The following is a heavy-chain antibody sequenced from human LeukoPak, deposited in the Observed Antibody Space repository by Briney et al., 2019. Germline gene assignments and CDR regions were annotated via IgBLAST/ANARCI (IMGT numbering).Heavy chain of an antibody. J-gene: IGHJ6*03. Sequence: SETLSLTCAVYGGSFSGYYWSWIRQSPGKGLEWIGEINHSGSTNYNPSLKSRVTISVDTSKNQFSLKLSSVTAADTAVYYCARFAVAGTQYYYYYYMDVWGKGTTVTVSS. CDR1: GGSFSGYY. V-gene: IGHV4-34*01. D-gene: IGHD6-19*01. CDR3: ARFAVAGTQYYYYYYMDV. CDR2: INHSGST.